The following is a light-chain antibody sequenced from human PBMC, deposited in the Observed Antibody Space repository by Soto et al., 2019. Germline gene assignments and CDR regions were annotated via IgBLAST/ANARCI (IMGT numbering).Light chain of an antibody. Sequence: IVLTQSPGTLSLPPGERATLSSRASQSVSSSYLAWYQQKPGQPPRLLIYDTSNRATGIPARFSGSGSGTDFTLTISGLEPADLGVYYCQQRHNWPITFGQGTRLEIK. CDR2: DTS. J-gene: IGKJ5*01. V-gene: IGKV3D-20*02. CDR3: QQRHNWPIT. CDR1: QSVSSSY.